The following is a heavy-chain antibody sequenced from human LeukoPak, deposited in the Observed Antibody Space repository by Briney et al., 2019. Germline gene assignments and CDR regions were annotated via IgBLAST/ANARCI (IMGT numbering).Heavy chain of an antibody. J-gene: IGHJ4*02. V-gene: IGHV3-53*01. CDR3: VREKNDIVLTSYYFDY. Sequence: GGSLRLSCAASGFTFSSYWMHWVRQAPGKGLEWVSVLYSSGDTYYADSVKGRFTISGDNSKNTVYLQMNSLRAEDTAVYYCVREKNDIVLTSYYFDYWGQGTLVTVSS. D-gene: IGHD5-12*01. CDR2: LYSSGDT. CDR1: GFTFSSYW.